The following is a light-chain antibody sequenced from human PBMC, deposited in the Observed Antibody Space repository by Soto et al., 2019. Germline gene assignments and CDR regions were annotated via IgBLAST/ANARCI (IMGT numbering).Light chain of an antibody. J-gene: IGLJ1*01. CDR2: EVV. CDR3: TSYTSISTHV. Sequence: QSVLTQPPSASGSPGQSVTISCTGTKNDIGVYDFVSWYQHHPGKAPRLIIYEVVQRPSGVPDRFSGSKSGNTASLTVSGLQAADEADYYCTSYTSISTHVFGTGTKVTVL. V-gene: IGLV2-8*01. CDR1: KNDIGVYDF.